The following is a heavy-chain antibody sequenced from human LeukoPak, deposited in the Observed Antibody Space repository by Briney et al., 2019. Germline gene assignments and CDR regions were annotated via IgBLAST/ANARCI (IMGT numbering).Heavy chain of an antibody. V-gene: IGHV3-64D*09. Sequence: GGSLRLSCSASGFTFSSYAMHGVRQAPGKGLEYVSASSSNGGSTYYADSVKGRFTISRDNSKNTRYPQMSSLRAEDPAVYYCVKDRGGGFGSSPAQYDAFDIWGQGTMVTVSS. CDR2: SSSNGGST. CDR1: GFTFSSYA. CDR3: VKDRGGGFGSSPAQYDAFDI. D-gene: IGHD6-6*01. J-gene: IGHJ3*02.